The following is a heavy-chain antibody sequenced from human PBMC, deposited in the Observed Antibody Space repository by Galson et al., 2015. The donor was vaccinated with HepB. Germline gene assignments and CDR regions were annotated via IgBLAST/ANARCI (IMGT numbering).Heavy chain of an antibody. CDR2: INPNSGGT. CDR3: ASPDYGDYSLSFDY. CDR1: GYTFTGYY. Sequence: SVKVSCKASGYTFTGYYMHWVRQAPGQGLEWMGRINPNSGGTNYAQKFQGRVTMTRDTSISTAYMELSRLRSDDTAVYYCASPDYGDYSLSFDYWGQGTLVTVSS. J-gene: IGHJ4*02. D-gene: IGHD4-17*01. V-gene: IGHV1-2*06.